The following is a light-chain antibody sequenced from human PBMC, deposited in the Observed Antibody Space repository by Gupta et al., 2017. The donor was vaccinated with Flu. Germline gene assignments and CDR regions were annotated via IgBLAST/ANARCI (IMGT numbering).Light chain of an antibody. J-gene: IGKJ1*01. CDR3: QQYYSTPPT. Sequence: NCKTSQSVLYSSNNKNYLAWYQQKPGQPPKLLIYWASTRESGVPDRFSGSGSGTDFTLTSSSLQAEDVAVYYCQQYYSTPPTFGQGTKVEIK. CDR1: QSVLYSSNNKNY. CDR2: WAS. V-gene: IGKV4-1*01.